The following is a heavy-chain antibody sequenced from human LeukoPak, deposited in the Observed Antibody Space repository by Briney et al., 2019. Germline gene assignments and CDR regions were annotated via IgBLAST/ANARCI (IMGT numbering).Heavy chain of an antibody. CDR3: ARVTVSSSEVIFDY. CDR1: GFTFRSYW. J-gene: IGHJ4*02. CDR2: INSDGSTI. D-gene: IGHD1-20*01. V-gene: IGHV3-74*01. Sequence: GGSLRLSCAASGFTFRSYWMHWVRQAPGKGLVWVSRINSDGSTITYADSVKGRFTISRDNAKNTLYLQMNSLRAEDTAVYYCARVTVSSSEVIFDYWGQGSLVTVSS.